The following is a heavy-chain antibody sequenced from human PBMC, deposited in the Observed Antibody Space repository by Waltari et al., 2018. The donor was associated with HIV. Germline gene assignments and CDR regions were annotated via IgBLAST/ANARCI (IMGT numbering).Heavy chain of an antibody. J-gene: IGHJ4*02. CDR1: GYTFTSYY. CDR3: ARGVTTTVVTRGMYYFDY. CDR2: INPRGGST. V-gene: IGHV1-46*01. Sequence: QVQLVQSGAEVKKPGASVKVSCKASGYTFTSYYMHWVRQAPGQGLEWMGIINPRGGSTSYAQKFQGRGTMTRDTSTSTVYMELSSLRSEDTAVYYCARGVTTTVVTRGMYYFDYWGQGTLVTVSS. D-gene: IGHD4-17*01.